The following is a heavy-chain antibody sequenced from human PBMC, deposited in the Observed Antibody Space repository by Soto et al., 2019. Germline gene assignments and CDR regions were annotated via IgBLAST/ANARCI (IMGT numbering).Heavy chain of an antibody. CDR3: ARKGVTSSWYGWGPDY. CDR2: IRPYNGDT. J-gene: IGHJ4*02. Sequence: QVQLVQSGAEVKKPGASVKVSCTASGYPFTTFGISWVRQAPGQGVEWMGWIRPYNGDTNSAQKFQGRVTMTTDTSTNTAYMELGTLRSDDTAVYYCARKGVTSSWYGWGPDYWGQGTLVTVSS. V-gene: IGHV1-18*04. CDR1: GYPFTTFG. D-gene: IGHD6-13*01.